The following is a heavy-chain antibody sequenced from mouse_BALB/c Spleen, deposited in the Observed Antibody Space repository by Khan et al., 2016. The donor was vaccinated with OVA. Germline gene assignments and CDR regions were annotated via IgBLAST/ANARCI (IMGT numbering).Heavy chain of an antibody. CDR1: GYSLTRYG. D-gene: IGHD3-3*01. CDR3: ARSKYLARY. Sequence: QVQLKQSGPGLVAPSQSLSITCTVYGYSLTRYGVHWVRQPPGKGLEWLGLIWAGGSTNYNCALMSRLSISRDNSKSLVFLIMNSLQTDDTALYYCARSKYLARYWGQGTTLTVSS. V-gene: IGHV2-9*02. J-gene: IGHJ2*01. CDR2: IWAGGST.